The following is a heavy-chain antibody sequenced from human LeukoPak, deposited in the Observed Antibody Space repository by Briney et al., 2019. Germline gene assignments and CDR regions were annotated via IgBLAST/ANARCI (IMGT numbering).Heavy chain of an antibody. V-gene: IGHV3-33*01. CDR3: ARDRGGSYPFDY. J-gene: IGHJ4*02. Sequence: GGSLRLSCAASGFTFSSYGMHWVRQAPGKGLEWVAVIWYDGGNKYYADSVKDRFTISRDNSKNTLYLQMNSLRAEDTAVYYCARDRGGSYPFDYWGQGTLVTVSS. CDR2: IWYDGGNK. CDR1: GFTFSSYG. D-gene: IGHD1-26*01.